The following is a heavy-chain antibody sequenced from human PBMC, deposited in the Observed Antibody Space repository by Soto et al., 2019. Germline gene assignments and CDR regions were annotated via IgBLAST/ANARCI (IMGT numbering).Heavy chain of an antibody. Sequence: VASVKVSCKASGYTFTGYYMHWVRQAPGQGLEWMGWMNPNSGNTGYAQKFQGRVTMTRNTSISTAYMELSSLRSEDTAVYYCARVLGLGTGAFDIWGQGTMVTVS. V-gene: IGHV1-8*02. CDR2: MNPNSGNT. CDR1: GYTFTGYY. D-gene: IGHD1-1*01. J-gene: IGHJ3*02. CDR3: ARVLGLGTGAFDI.